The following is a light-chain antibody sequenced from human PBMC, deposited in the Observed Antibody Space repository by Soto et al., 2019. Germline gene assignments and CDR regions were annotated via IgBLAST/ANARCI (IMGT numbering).Light chain of an antibody. CDR1: QRVSSSY. CDR3: QQYGSSPRT. Sequence: EIVLTQSPGTLSLSPGERATLSCRASQRVSSSYLAWYQQKPGQAPRLLIYGASSRATGIPDRFSGSGSGTVFTLTISRLESEDFGVYYCQQYGSSPRTFGQGTRVEIK. CDR2: GAS. V-gene: IGKV3-20*01. J-gene: IGKJ1*01.